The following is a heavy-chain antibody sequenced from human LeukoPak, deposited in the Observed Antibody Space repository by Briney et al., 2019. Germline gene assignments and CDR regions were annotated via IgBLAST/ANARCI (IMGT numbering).Heavy chain of an antibody. CDR3: ARHSKYYYDSSGSYVGYFQH. CDR2: IYYSGST. CDR1: GGSISVYY. J-gene: IGHJ1*01. V-gene: IGHV4-59*08. D-gene: IGHD3-22*01. Sequence: SETLSLTCTVSGGSISVYYWSGIRQPPGKGLEWIGYIYYSGSTNYNPSLKSRVTISVDTSKNQFSLKLSSVTAADTAVYYCARHSKYYYDSSGSYVGYFQHWGQGTLVTVSS.